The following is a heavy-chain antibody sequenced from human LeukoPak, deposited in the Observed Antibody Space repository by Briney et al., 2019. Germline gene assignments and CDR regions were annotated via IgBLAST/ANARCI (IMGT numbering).Heavy chain of an antibody. Sequence: PGGSLRLSCAASGFTFSRYWMTWVRQAPGKGLEWVSVIYGGGTTYYADSVKGRFTISRDNSKNTLYLQMNSLTAEDSAVYYCARDRLHYGEYEKTFDYWGQGTLVTVSS. V-gene: IGHV3-66*01. CDR2: IYGGGTT. D-gene: IGHD4-17*01. CDR3: ARDRLHYGEYEKTFDY. J-gene: IGHJ4*02. CDR1: GFTFSRYW.